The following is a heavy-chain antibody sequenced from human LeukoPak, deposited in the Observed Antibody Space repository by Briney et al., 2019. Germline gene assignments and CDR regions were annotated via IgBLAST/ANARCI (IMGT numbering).Heavy chain of an antibody. CDR2: INTDGSST. Sequence: GGSLRLSCAASGFTFSSSWMHWVRQAPGKGLVWVSRINTDGSSTSYADSVKGRFTISRDNAKNTLYLQMNSLRAEDTAIYYCARESSALPFDYWGQGTLVTVSS. J-gene: IGHJ4*02. CDR1: GFTFSSSW. V-gene: IGHV3-74*01. CDR3: ARESSALPFDY. D-gene: IGHD3-22*01.